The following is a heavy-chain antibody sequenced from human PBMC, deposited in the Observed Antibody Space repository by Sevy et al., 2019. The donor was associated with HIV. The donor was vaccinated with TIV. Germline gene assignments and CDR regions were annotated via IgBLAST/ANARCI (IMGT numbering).Heavy chain of an antibody. D-gene: IGHD2-2*01. Sequence: GQSLKISCKVSGYDFTNYWIAWLRQMPGKGLEWMGIIFPRHSDTRYSPSFQGQVTISADKSINTAYLQWSGLKASDIALYYCTRGRSGLVPTQGGWFDPWGQGTAVHVSS. CDR2: IFPRHSDT. CDR1: GYDFTNYW. V-gene: IGHV5-51*01. J-gene: IGHJ5*02. CDR3: TRGRSGLVPTQGGWFDP.